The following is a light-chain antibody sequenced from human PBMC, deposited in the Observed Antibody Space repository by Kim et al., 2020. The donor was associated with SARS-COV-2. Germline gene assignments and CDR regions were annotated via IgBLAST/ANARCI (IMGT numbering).Light chain of an antibody. Sequence: LSPGERVILSCRASQGVASGYVAWYQQKSGQAPRLLIFATSSRATGIPDRFSGSGSGTSFTLTINTLEPEDFAVYFCQQYGSSPLTFGGGTKLEI. V-gene: IGKV3-20*01. CDR3: QQYGSSPLT. CDR2: ATS. CDR1: QGVASGY. J-gene: IGKJ4*01.